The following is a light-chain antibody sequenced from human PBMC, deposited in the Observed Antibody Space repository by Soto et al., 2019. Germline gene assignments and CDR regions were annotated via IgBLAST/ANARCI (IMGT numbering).Light chain of an antibody. J-gene: IGKJ5*01. Sequence: DIQMTQSPSSLSASVGARVTITCRASQSISSYLNWYQQKPGKAPKLLIYAASSLQSGVPSRFSGSGSGTDFTLTISSLQPEDFATYYCQQRYSTPITFGQGTGLEIK. CDR3: QQRYSTPIT. CDR2: AAS. V-gene: IGKV1-39*01. CDR1: QSISSY.